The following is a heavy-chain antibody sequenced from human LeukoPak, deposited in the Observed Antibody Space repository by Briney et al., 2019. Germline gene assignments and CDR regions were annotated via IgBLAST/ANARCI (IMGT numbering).Heavy chain of an antibody. J-gene: IGHJ4*02. V-gene: IGHV3-23*01. Sequence: GGSLRLSCAASGFTFSSYAMSWVRQAPGKGLEWVSSISSSGGSTYYVDSVKGRFTISRDYSKNTLYLQMNSLRVEDTAIYYCAKDRSDSGSYYPDYWGQGTLVTVSS. CDR1: GFTFSSYA. D-gene: IGHD3-10*01. CDR2: ISSSGGST. CDR3: AKDRSDSGSYYPDY.